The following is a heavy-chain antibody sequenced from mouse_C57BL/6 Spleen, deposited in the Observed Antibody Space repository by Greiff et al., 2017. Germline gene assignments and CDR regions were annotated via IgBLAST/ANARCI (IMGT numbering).Heavy chain of an antibody. CDR3: ARLGYYGSSHTYWYFDV. D-gene: IGHD1-1*01. V-gene: IGHV1-18*01. J-gene: IGHJ1*03. Sequence: VQLQPSGPELVKPGASVKIPCKASGYTFTDYNMDWVKQSHGKSLEWIGDINPNNGGTIYNQKFKGKATLTVDKSSSTAYMELRSLTSEDTAVYYCARLGYYGSSHTYWYFDVWGTGTTVTVSS. CDR1: GYTFTDYN. CDR2: INPNNGGT.